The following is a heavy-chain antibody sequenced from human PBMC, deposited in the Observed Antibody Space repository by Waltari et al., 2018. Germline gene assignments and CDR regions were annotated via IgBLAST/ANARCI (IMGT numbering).Heavy chain of an antibody. D-gene: IGHD6-13*01. V-gene: IGHV4-59*11. CDR2: TYYSGST. CDR1: GGSISSHS. J-gene: IGHJ4*02. CDR3: ARGRIAAAVPAFDY. Sequence: QVQLQESGPGLVKPSETLSLTCTVSGGSISSHSWSWIRQPPGKGLEWIWYTYYSGSTNDNPARKSRVTISGDTSKDQFSLKLSSVTAADTAVYYCARGRIAAAVPAFDYWGQGTLVTVSS.